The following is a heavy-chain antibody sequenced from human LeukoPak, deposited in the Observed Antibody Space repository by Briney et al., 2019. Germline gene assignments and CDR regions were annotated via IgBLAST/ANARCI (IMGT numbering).Heavy chain of an antibody. CDR1: GFTGSSNY. V-gene: IGHV3-66*04. CDR3: AGRLWFGELSGYFDY. J-gene: IGHJ4*02. D-gene: IGHD3-10*01. CDR2: IYSRGST. Sequence: PGGSLRLSCAASGFTGSSNYMRGVGQAPGKGREGGAGIYSRGSTYYADSVKGRFTISRHQSKHPLYLKMNSLRAADTAVYYCAGRLWFGELSGYFDYWGQGTLVTVSS.